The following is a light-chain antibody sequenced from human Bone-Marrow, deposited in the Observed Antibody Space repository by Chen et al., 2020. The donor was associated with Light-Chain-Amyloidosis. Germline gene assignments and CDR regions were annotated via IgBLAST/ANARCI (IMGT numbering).Light chain of an antibody. CDR2: DLR. CDR3: SSFTRTSTHVI. V-gene: IGLV2-14*03. CDR1: SRDIVSYNY. J-gene: IGLJ2*01. Sequence: VLTQPASVSGSPGQSIPISCSGSSRDIVSYNYISWYQKHPGKVPKLIICDLRSRPSGVSNRFSGSKSGTTASLTISGLQTDDEAVYYCSSFTRTSTHVIFGGGTKLTVL.